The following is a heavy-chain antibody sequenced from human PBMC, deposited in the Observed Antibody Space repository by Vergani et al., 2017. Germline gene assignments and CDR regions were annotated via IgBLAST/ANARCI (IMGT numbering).Heavy chain of an antibody. J-gene: IGHJ1*01. CDR2: ISYDGTQK. CDR1: GFTSSYYG. CDR3: ATKSXGTPGCQIGYFRE. Sequence: QVHLVESGGGVVQPGRSLILSCVVSGFTSSYYGMHWVRQAPGKGLEWVAVISYDGTQKYYADSVKGRLTISRDNSKSTLYLQMNSLRTEDTAVYYCATKSXGTPGCQIGYFREWGQGTLVTVSS. V-gene: IGHV3-30*03. D-gene: IGHD1-1*01.